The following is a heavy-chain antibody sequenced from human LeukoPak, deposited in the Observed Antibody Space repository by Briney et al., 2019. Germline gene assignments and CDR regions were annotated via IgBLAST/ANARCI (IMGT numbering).Heavy chain of an antibody. Sequence: GGSLRLSCAASGFTFSSYGMSWVRQAPGKGLEWVSAISGSGGSTYYADSVKGRFTISRDNSKNTLYLQMNSLRSEDTAVYYCARVGKVRGNNAFDIWGQGTMVTVSS. J-gene: IGHJ3*02. D-gene: IGHD3-10*01. CDR1: GFTFSSYG. CDR3: ARVGKVRGNNAFDI. CDR2: ISGSGGST. V-gene: IGHV3-23*01.